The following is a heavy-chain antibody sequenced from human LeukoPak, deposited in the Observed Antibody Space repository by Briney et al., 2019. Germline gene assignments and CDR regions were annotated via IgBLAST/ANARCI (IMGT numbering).Heavy chain of an antibody. J-gene: IGHJ4*02. CDR3: GREGIAAAGRGDY. V-gene: IGHV3-48*04. Sequence: PGGSLRLSCAASGFTFSSYSMNWVRQAPGKGLEWVSYISSSSGTIYYADSVKGRFTISRDNAKNSLYLQMNSLRAEDTAVYYCGREGIAAAGRGDYGGQGTLVTVPS. CDR1: GFTFSSYS. D-gene: IGHD6-13*01. CDR2: ISSSSGTI.